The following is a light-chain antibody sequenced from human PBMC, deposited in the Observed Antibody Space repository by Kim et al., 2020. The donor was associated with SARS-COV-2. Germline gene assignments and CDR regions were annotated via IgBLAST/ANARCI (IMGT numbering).Light chain of an antibody. Sequence: IQMTQSPSTLSASVGDRVTITCRASQSISSWLAWYQQKPGKAPKLLVYKASSLESGVPSRFSGSGSGTEFTLTIRSLQPDDFATYYCQQYNNYPLTFGQGTKLEI. V-gene: IGKV1-5*03. CDR3: QQYNNYPLT. CDR1: QSISSW. J-gene: IGKJ2*01. CDR2: KAS.